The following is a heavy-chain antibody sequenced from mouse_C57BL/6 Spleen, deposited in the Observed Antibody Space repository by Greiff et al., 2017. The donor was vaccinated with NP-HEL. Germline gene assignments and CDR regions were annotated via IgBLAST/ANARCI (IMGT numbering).Heavy chain of an antibody. CDR1: GYAFSSYW. CDR2: IYPGDGDT. Sequence: VQGVESGAELVKPGASVKISCKASGYAFSSYWMNWVKQRPGKGLEWIGQIYPGDGDTNYNGKFKGKATLTADKSSSTAYMQLSSLTSEDSAVYFCARSRVGLYYVDYWGQGTTLTVSS. D-gene: IGHD4-1*01. V-gene: IGHV1-80*01. CDR3: ARSRVGLYYVDY. J-gene: IGHJ2*01.